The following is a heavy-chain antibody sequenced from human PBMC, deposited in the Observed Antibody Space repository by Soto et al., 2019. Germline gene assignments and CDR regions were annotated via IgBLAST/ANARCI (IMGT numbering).Heavy chain of an antibody. CDR1: GGSISSYY. V-gene: IGHV4-59*08. CDR3: ARRYGSSFDF. CDR2: IYYSGST. Sequence: QVQLQESGPGLVKPSETLSHTCTVSGGSISSYYWSWIRQPPGKGLEWIGYIYYSGSTNYNPSLKSRVTISVDTSKNQFSLKLSSVTAADTAVYYCARRYGSSFDFWGQGTLVTVSS. J-gene: IGHJ4*02. D-gene: IGHD2-15*01.